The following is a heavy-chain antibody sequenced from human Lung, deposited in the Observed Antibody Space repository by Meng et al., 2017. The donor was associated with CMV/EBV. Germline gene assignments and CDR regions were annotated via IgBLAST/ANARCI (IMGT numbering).Heavy chain of an antibody. CDR1: GFNFSRYY. Sequence: SCSVSGFNFSRYYMFWFLQATGQGLEWVSFSGTTSDTFYPGSVKGRFTISRDNTKHLLFLQMNSLRDGDTAVYYCARTDAYGSHPCDLWGRGTLVTVSS. V-gene: IGHV3-13*01. J-gene: IGHJ2*01. D-gene: IGHD3-10*01. CDR3: ARTDAYGSHPCDL. CDR2: SGTTSDT.